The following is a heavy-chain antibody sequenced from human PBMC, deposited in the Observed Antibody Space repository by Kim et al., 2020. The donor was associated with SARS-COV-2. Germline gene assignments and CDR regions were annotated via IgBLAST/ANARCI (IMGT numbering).Heavy chain of an antibody. CDR1: GFTFSGYA. V-gene: IGHV3-23*01. J-gene: IGHJ5*02. CDR2: ISVIGGTT. CDR3: ANPEPEQYYYDSSGYYNNWFDP. D-gene: IGHD3-22*01. Sequence: GGSLRLSCAASGFTFSGYAMSWVRQAPGKGLEWVSSISVIGGTTSYADSVKGRFTISRDNSKNTLYLQMNSLRAEDKAVYYCANPEPEQYYYDSSGYYNNWFDPWGQGTLVTVSS.